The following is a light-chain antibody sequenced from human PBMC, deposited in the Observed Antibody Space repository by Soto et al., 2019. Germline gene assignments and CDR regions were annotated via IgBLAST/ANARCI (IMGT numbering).Light chain of an antibody. CDR1: QSISIY. J-gene: IGKJ5*01. CDR2: AAS. V-gene: IGKV1-39*01. Sequence: DIQMTQSPSSLSASVGDRVTITCRASQSISIYLNWYQQKSGKAPKLLIYAASNLQSGVPSRFSGSGSGTDFTLTISSLQPEDFAVYYCQQSHSTPLSFGQGTRLEIK. CDR3: QQSHSTPLS.